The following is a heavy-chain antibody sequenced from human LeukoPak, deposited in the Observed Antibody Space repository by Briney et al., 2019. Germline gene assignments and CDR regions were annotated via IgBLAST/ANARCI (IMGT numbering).Heavy chain of an antibody. CDR3: AIDLYPYDILTNLGDY. D-gene: IGHD3-9*01. J-gene: IGHJ4*02. Sequence: GGSLRLSCAASGFTFSSYGMHWVRQAPGKGLEWVAVISYDGSNKYYADSVKGRFTISRDNSKNTLYLQMNSLRAEDTAVYYCAIDLYPYDILTNLGDYWGQGTLVTVSS. CDR1: GFTFSSYG. CDR2: ISYDGSNK. V-gene: IGHV3-30*03.